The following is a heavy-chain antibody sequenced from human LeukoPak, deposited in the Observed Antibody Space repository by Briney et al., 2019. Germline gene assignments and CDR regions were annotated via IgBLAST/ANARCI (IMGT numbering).Heavy chain of an antibody. J-gene: IGHJ4*02. CDR1: GFIFNTYA. Sequence: SGGSLRLSCAASGFIFNTYAMSWVRRAPGKGLEWVSAISRDGGSTWYADSVEGRFTISRDNSKNTLYLLLNSVRAEDTATYYCANDHISCRGASCLLHQDWGQGTLVTVSS. CDR3: ANDHISCRGASCLLHQD. CDR2: ISRDGGST. V-gene: IGHV3-23*01. D-gene: IGHD2-15*01.